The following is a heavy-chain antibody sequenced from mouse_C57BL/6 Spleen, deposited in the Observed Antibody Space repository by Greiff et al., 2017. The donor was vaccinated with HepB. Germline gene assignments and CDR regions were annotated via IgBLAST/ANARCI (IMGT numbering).Heavy chain of an antibody. D-gene: IGHD2-4*01. CDR3: AREGIYYDYDWFAY. Sequence: QVQLQQPGTELVKPGASVKLSCKASGYTFTSYWMHWVKQRPGQGLEWIGNINPSNGGTNYNEKFKSKATLTVDKSSSTAYMQLSSLTSEDSAVYDCAREGIYYDYDWFAYWGQGTLVTVSA. CDR1: GYTFTSYW. V-gene: IGHV1-53*01. J-gene: IGHJ3*01. CDR2: INPSNGGT.